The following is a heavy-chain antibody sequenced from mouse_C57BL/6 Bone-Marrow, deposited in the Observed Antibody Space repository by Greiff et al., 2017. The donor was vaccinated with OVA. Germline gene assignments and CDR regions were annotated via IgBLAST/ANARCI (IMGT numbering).Heavy chain of an antibody. D-gene: IGHD3-2*02. CDR3: ARKDAQATSAY. J-gene: IGHJ3*01. V-gene: IGHV1-55*01. CDR2: IYPGSGST. Sequence: QVQLQQSGAELVKPGASVKMSCKASGYTFTSYWITWVKQRPGQGLEWIGDIYPGSGSTNYNEKFKSKATLTVDTSSSTAYMQLSSLTSEDSAVYYCARKDAQATSAYWGQGTLVTVSA. CDR1: GYTFTSYW.